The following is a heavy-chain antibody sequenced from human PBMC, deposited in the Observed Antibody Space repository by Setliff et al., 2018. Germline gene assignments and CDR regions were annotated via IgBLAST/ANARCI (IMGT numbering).Heavy chain of an antibody. V-gene: IGHV4-38-2*01. CDR3: ARLYIVVVVAATPAWFDP. CDR2: INHSGST. CDR1: GYSISSGYY. Sequence: PSETLSLTCAVSGYSISSGYYWGWIRQPPGKGLEWIGSINHSGSTNYNPSLKSRVTISVDTSKNQFSLKLSSVTAADTAVYYCARLYIVVVVAATPAWFDPWGQGTLVTVS. D-gene: IGHD2-15*01. J-gene: IGHJ5*02.